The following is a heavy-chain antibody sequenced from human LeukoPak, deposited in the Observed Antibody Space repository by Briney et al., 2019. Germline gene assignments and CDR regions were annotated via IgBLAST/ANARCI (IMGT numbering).Heavy chain of an antibody. CDR1: GGSISSGGYS. CDR3: ARLPGFEFGIRNYYFDY. J-gene: IGHJ4*02. V-gene: IGHV4-30-2*01. D-gene: IGHD3-16*01. Sequence: SETLSLTCAVSGGSISSGGYSWSWIRQPPGKGLEWIGEINHSGSTNYNPSLKSRVTISVDTSKNQFSLKLSSVTAADTAVYYCARLPGFEFGIRNYYFDYWGQGTLVTVSS. CDR2: INHSGST.